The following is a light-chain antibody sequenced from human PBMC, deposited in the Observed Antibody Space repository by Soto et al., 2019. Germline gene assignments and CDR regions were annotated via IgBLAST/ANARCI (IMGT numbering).Light chain of an antibody. V-gene: IGKV1-6*02. CDR2: DAS. Sequence: TQCACAMSASFADRVTIACRASQRIXSSLAWYQQRPGQAPKLLTADASNFQMGGHSRLSGSGSATDFTRPITSTQPPDFVTYYSLQDYPDKPTFGGGTTVDI. CDR1: QRIXSS. J-gene: IGKJ4*02. CDR3: LQDYPDKPT.